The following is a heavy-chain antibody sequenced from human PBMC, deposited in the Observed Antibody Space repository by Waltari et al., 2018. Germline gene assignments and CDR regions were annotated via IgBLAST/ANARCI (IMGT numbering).Heavy chain of an antibody. J-gene: IGHJ6*03. D-gene: IGHD3-3*01. CDR2: INDSGRT. CDR3: ARVFGYYYYYMDV. CDR1: GGSLSGYQ. V-gene: IGHV4-34*02. Sequence: QVQLQQWGAGLLKPSETLSLTCAVSGGSLSGYQWTWIRQPPGKGLEWIGEINDSGRTTYNPSLESRVTVSIDTANNQFSLRVRSVTAADTAVYYCARVFGYYYYYMDVWGKGTTVTISS.